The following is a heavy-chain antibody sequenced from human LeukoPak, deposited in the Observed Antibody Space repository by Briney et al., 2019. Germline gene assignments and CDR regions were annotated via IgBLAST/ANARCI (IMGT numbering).Heavy chain of an antibody. J-gene: IGHJ4*02. CDR1: GDSISTYY. CDR3: ARQIAYGRYFDY. D-gene: IGHD3-10*01. CDR2: VYYRGTT. Sequence: SETLSLTCTVSGDSISTYYWSWIRQPPGKGLQWIGYVYYRGTTTYNPSLKSRVTILVDTSKNQFSLELNSVTAADTAVYYCARQIAYGRYFDYWGQGALVTVSS. V-gene: IGHV4-59*08.